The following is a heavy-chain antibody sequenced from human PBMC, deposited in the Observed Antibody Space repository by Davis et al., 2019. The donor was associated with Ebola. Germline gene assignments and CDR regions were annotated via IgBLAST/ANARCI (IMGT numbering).Heavy chain of an antibody. CDR1: GGSFSGYY. Sequence: SETLSLTCAVYGGSFSGYYWSWIRQPPGKGLEWIGYIYYSGSTNYNPSLKSRVTISVDTSKNQFSLKLSSVTAADTAVYYCASFGYSYGSIDYWGQGTLVTVSS. V-gene: IGHV4-59*01. CDR3: ASFGYSYGSIDY. J-gene: IGHJ4*02. D-gene: IGHD5-18*01. CDR2: IYYSGST.